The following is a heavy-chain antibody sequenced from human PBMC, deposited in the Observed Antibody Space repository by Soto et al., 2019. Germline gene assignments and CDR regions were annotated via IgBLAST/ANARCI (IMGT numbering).Heavy chain of an antibody. V-gene: IGHV4-59*08. J-gene: IGHJ5*02. Sequence: QVQLQESGPGLVKPSETLSLTCTVSGGSISSYYWSWIRQPPGKGREWIGYIYYSGSTNYNPSLKSRVTISVDTSKNQFSLKLSSVTAADTAVYYCARHVVVVVAATPLNWFDPWGQGTLVTVSS. CDR2: IYYSGST. CDR1: GGSISSYY. CDR3: ARHVVVVVAATPLNWFDP. D-gene: IGHD2-15*01.